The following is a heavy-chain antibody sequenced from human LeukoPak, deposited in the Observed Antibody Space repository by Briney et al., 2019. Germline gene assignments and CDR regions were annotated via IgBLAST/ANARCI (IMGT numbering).Heavy chain of an antibody. Sequence: GGSLRLSGAASGFTFSVYGMHWVRQGPGKGLEWVALISHDGGNKNYTDSVKGRFTISRDNSKNTVYPQMNSLRPEDTAVYYCAKPRGGYYFDYWGQGTLVTVSS. CDR2: ISHDGGNK. V-gene: IGHV3-30*18. CDR3: AKPRGGYYFDY. J-gene: IGHJ4*02. D-gene: IGHD3-3*01. CDR1: GFTFSVYG.